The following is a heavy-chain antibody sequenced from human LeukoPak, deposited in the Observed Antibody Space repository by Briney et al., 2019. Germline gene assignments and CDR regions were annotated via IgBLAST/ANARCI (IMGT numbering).Heavy chain of an antibody. D-gene: IGHD3-22*01. Sequence: ASVNVSCTASGGTFSSYAISWVRQAPGQGLEWMGGIIPIFGTANYAQKFQGRVTITADESTSTAYMELSSLRSEDTAVYYCARAVPDSSGHDYYDYWGQGTLVTVSS. J-gene: IGHJ4*02. CDR1: GGTFSSYA. CDR3: ARAVPDSSGHDYYDY. CDR2: IIPIFGTA. V-gene: IGHV1-69*13.